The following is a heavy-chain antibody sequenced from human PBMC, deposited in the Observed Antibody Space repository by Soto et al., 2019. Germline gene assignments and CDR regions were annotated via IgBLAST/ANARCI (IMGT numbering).Heavy chain of an antibody. D-gene: IGHD3-10*01. CDR2: ISGSGGST. V-gene: IGHV3-23*01. CDR1: GFTFSSYA. J-gene: IGHJ4*02. Sequence: GSLRLSCAASGFTFSSYAMSWVRQAPGKGLEWVSAISGSGGSTYYADSVKGRFTISRDNSKNTLYLQMNSLRAEDTAVYYCAKAVRGVYYFDYWGQGTLVTVSS. CDR3: AKAVRGVYYFDY.